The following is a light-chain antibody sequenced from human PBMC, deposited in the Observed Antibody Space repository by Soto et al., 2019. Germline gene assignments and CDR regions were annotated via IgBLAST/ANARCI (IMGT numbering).Light chain of an antibody. CDR3: NSYTSSTTLV. CDR2: EVS. J-gene: IGLJ2*01. CDR1: RSDVGGYNY. Sequence: QSALAQPASVSGSPGQSITISCTVTRSDVGGYNYVSWYQHHAGKAPKVMIYEVSNRPSGVSNRFSGSKSGNTASLTISGLQAEDEADYYCNSYTSSTTLVFGGGTKVTVL. V-gene: IGLV2-14*01.